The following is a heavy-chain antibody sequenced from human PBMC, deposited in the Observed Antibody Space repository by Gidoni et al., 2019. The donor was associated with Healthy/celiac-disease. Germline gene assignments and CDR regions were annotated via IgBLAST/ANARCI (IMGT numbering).Heavy chain of an antibody. J-gene: IGHJ5*02. V-gene: IGHV3-49*05. Sequence: EVQLVESGGGLVKPGRSLRLSCTAAGFTFGDYAMSWFRQSPGKGLEWVGFIRSKAYGGTTEYAASVKGRFTISRDDSKSIAYLQMNSLKTEDTAVYYCTVTVSAPFDPWGQGTLVTVSS. D-gene: IGHD3-10*01. CDR1: GFTFGDYA. CDR3: TVTVSAPFDP. CDR2: IRSKAYGGTT.